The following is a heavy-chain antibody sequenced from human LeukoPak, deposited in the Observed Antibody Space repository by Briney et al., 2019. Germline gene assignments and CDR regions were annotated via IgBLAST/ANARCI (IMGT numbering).Heavy chain of an antibody. CDR2: ITSSGAST. CDR3: ARGSSNGYNCFVY. J-gene: IGHJ4*02. V-gene: IGHV3-11*01. Sequence: GGSLRLSCAASGFTFNDYYMTWIRQAPGKGLEWISYITSSGASTYYADSVKGRFTISRDNAENSLFLQTNSLRAEDTAVYYCARGSSNGYNCFVYWGQGTLVTVSS. CDR1: GFTFNDYY. D-gene: IGHD3-22*01.